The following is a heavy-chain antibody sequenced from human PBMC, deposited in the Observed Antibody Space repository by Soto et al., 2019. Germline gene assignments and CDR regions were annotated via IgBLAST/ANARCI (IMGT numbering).Heavy chain of an antibody. CDR1: GGSISSSSYY. Sequence: SETLSLTCTVSGGSISSSSYYWGWIRQPPGKGLEWIGSIYYSGSTYYNPSLKSRVTISVDTSKNQFSLKLSSVTAADTAVYYCARISSSWYPLDPCGQGTLVTVYS. V-gene: IGHV4-39*01. D-gene: IGHD6-13*01. CDR2: IYYSGST. J-gene: IGHJ5*02. CDR3: ARISSSWYPLDP.